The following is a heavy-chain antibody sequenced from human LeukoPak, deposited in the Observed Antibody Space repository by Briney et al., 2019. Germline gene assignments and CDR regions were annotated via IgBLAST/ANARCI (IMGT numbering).Heavy chain of an antibody. D-gene: IGHD6-13*01. Sequence: GASVTVSCKASGYTFTSYDINWVRQATGQGLEWMGWMNPNSGNTGYAQKFQGRVTITRNTSVSTAYMELSSLRSEDTAVYYCARGRYSSSWFDYWGQGTLVTVSS. V-gene: IGHV1-8*03. J-gene: IGHJ4*02. CDR2: MNPNSGNT. CDR1: GYTFTSYD. CDR3: ARGRYSSSWFDY.